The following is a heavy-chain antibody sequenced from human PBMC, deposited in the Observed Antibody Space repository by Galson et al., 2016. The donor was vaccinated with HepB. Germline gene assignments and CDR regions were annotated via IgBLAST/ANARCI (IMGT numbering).Heavy chain of an antibody. CDR2: ISSSSSYI. Sequence: SLRLSCAASGFKLSHYAMHWVRQGPDKGLEWVSSISSSSSYIYYADSVKGRFTISRDNAKNSLYLQMNSLRAEDTAVYYCARDYYAPDFDYWGQGTLVTVSS. V-gene: IGHV3-21*01. CDR3: ARDYYAPDFDY. D-gene: IGHD3-10*01. CDR1: GFKLSHYA. J-gene: IGHJ4*02.